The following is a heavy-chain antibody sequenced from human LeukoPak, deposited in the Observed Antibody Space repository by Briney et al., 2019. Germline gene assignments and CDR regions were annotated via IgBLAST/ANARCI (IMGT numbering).Heavy chain of an antibody. J-gene: IGHJ4*02. D-gene: IGHD5-18*01. CDR2: ISHRGRT. CDR3: ARGYSYGYSRFDY. Sequence: SETLSLTCAVYGGSLSDYYWSWIRQSPGKGLEWIGEISHRGRTYYNLSLKSRVTISIDTSKNQFSLKLSSVTAADTAVYYCARGYSYGYSRFDYWGQGTLVTVSS. V-gene: IGHV4-34*01. CDR1: GGSLSDYY.